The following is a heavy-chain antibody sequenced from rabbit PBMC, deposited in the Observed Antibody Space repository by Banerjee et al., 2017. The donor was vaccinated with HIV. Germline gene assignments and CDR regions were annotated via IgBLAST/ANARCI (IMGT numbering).Heavy chain of an antibody. V-gene: IGHV1S40*01. D-gene: IGHD6-1*01. J-gene: IGHJ4*01. Sequence: QSLEESGGDLVKPGASLTLTCTASGFSFSSGYYMYWVRQAPEKGLEWVACIATKTGSTWFARWVNGRFTISKTSSTTVTLQMTSLTAADTATYFCAREAGYAGYGYDVGFNLWGPGTLVTVS. CDR3: AREAGYAGYGYDVGFNL. CDR1: GFSFSSGYY. CDR2: IATKTGST.